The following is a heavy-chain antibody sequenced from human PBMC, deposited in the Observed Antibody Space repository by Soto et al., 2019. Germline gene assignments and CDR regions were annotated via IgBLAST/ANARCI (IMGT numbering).Heavy chain of an antibody. CDR2: INPNGGST. CDR3: ASSPLQGDF. CDR1: GYTFSHYY. J-gene: IGHJ4*02. V-gene: IGHV1-46*01. D-gene: IGHD2-21*01. Sequence: QVQLVQSGTEEKKPGASVKVSCKASGYTFSHYYIHWVRQAPGQGLEWMAIINPNGGSTNYAQKYQGSVSVTSDTSTSTVSMELNSLGSDDTAVYFRASSPLQGDFWSQGTLVTVSS.